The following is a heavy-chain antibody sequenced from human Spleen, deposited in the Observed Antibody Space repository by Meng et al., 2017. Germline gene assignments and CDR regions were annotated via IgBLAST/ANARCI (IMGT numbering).Heavy chain of an antibody. V-gene: IGHV3-9*01. J-gene: IGHJ6*02. CDR1: GFTFDDYA. Sequence: SLKISCAASGFTFDDYAMHWVRQAPGKGLEWVSGISWNSGSIGYADSVKGRFTISRDNAKNSLYLQMNSLRAEDTAVYYCARGIGGYYVAWGLYYYYGMDVWGQGTTVTVSS. CDR2: ISWNSGSI. D-gene: IGHD3-22*01. CDR3: ARGIGGYYVAWGLYYYYGMDV.